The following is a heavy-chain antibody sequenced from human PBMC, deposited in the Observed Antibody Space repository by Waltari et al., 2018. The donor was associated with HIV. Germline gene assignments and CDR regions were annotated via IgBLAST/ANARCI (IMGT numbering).Heavy chain of an antibody. D-gene: IGHD1-1*01. Sequence: QVHLVQSGAEVKKPGASVTVSCKASGYTFISYGISWLRQAPGHGLEWMGWISAYNGNTNYAQKLQGRGTMTTDTSTSTAYMELSSLRSDDTAVYYCARDLELGSGPYYYYGMDVWGRGTTVTVSS. CDR2: ISAYNGNT. CDR1: GYTFISYG. J-gene: IGHJ6*02. V-gene: IGHV1-18*01. CDR3: ARDLELGSGPYYYYGMDV.